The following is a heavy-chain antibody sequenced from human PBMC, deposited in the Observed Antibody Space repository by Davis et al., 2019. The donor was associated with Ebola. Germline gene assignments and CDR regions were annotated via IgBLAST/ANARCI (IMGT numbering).Heavy chain of an antibody. V-gene: IGHV3-74*01. D-gene: IGHD1-26*01. J-gene: IGHJ4*02. CDR1: GFIFSDYW. CDR2: ITNDGTRT. Sequence: HTGGSLRLSCAASGFIFSDYWMNWVRQTPGKGLVWVSRITNDGTRTSYADSVQGRFTISRDNARDTLYLQMNSLRVEDTALYYCTRDGPSTTIVELDYWGQGALVTVSS. CDR3: TRDGPSTTIVELDY.